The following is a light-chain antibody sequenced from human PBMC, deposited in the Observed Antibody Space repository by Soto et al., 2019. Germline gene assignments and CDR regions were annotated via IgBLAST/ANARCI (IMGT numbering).Light chain of an antibody. CDR2: AAS. CDR1: XSISSY. CDR3: QQSYSTPWT. Sequence: DIQMTQSPSSLSASVGDRVTITCRASXSISSYLNWYQQKPGKAPKLLIYAASSLQSGVPSRFXXXGSXTXXXXXXXXXXXEDFATYYCQQSYSTPWTFGQGTKVEIK. J-gene: IGKJ1*01. V-gene: IGKV1-39*01.